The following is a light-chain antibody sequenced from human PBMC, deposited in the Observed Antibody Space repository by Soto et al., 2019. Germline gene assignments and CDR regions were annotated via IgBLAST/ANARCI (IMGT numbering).Light chain of an antibody. J-gene: IGLJ3*02. V-gene: IGLV2-14*01. CDR2: EVS. CDR1: SSDVGSYNY. CDR3: CAFTSAGTWV. Sequence: QSALTQPASVSGSPGQSITISCTGASSDVGSYNYVSWYQQYPGKAPKLMLYEVSARPSGVSNRFSGSKSGNTASLTISGLQAEDEADYYCCAFTSAGTWVFGGGTKLTVL.